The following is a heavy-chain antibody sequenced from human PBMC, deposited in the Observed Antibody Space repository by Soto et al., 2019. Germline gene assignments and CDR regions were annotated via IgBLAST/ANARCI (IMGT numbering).Heavy chain of an antibody. CDR1: GASISGFY. J-gene: IGHJ5*02. V-gene: IGHV4-4*07. Sequence: SETLSRTCTVSGASISGFYWSWIRKSAGKGMEWIGRIYATGTTDYNPSLKSRVMMSVDTSKKQFSLKLRSVTAADTAVYYCVRDGTKTLRDWFDPWGQGISVNVSS. CDR3: VRDGTKTLRDWFDP. CDR2: IYATGTT. D-gene: IGHD1-1*01.